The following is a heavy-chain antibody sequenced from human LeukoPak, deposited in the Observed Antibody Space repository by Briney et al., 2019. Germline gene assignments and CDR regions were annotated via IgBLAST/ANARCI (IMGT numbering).Heavy chain of an antibody. CDR1: GFTFSSYW. CDR2: IKQDGSEK. V-gene: IGHV3-7*01. Sequence: GGSLRLSCAASGFTFSSYWMSWVRQAPGKGLEWVANIKQDGSEKYYVDSVKGRFTISRDNAKNSLYLQMNSLRAEDTAVYYCAKVFANVRNAIDYWGQGTLVTVSS. D-gene: IGHD1-1*01. CDR3: AKVFANVRNAIDY. J-gene: IGHJ4*02.